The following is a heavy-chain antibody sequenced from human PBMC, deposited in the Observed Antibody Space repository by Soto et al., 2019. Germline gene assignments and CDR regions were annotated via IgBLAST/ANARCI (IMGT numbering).Heavy chain of an antibody. CDR1: GFTLSNYV. D-gene: IGHD6-13*01. CDR3: AKIWQQLAHYYYYYGMDV. CDR2: IGSSSVTI. J-gene: IGHJ6*02. V-gene: IGHV3-48*01. Sequence: LRLSCAASGFTLSNYVMNWVRQAPGKGLEWISCIGSSSVTIFHADSVKCRFTISRDNSKNTLNLQMNSLRAEDTAVYYCAKIWQQLAHYYYYYGMDVWGQGTTVTVSS.